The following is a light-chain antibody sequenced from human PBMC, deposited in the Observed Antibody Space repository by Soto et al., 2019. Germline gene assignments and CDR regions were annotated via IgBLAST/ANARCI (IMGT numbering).Light chain of an antibody. J-gene: IGLJ3*02. CDR1: SSNIGSNT. V-gene: IGLV1-44*01. CDR3: AAWDDSLNGGV. Sequence: QLVLTQSSSASGTPGQTVTISCSGSSSNIGSNTVNWYRQLPGTAPKLLIYSNNQRPSGVPDRFSGSKSGTSASLAISGLQSEDEADYYCAAWDDSLNGGVFGGGTKVTVL. CDR2: SNN.